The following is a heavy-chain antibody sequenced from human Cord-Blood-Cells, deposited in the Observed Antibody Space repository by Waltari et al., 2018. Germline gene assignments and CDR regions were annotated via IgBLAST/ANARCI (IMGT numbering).Heavy chain of an antibody. V-gene: IGHV4-39*01. J-gene: IGHJ5*02. CDR1: GGSISSSSYH. Sequence: QLQPQESGPGLVTPSETLSLTCTVSGGSISSSSYHWGWFRQPPGKGLEWIGSIYYSGSTYYNPSLKSRVTISVDTSKNQFSLKLSSVTAADTAVYYCARRVRDGHYNWFDPWGQGTLVTVSS. CDR2: IYYSGST. CDR3: ARRVRDGHYNWFDP.